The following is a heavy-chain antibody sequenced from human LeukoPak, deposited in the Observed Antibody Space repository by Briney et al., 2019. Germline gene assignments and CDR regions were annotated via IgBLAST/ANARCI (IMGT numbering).Heavy chain of an antibody. CDR1: GGSFSGYY. V-gene: IGHV4-34*01. Sequence: PSETLSLTCAVYGGSFSGYYWSWIRQPPGKGLEWIGEINHSGSTNYNPSLKSRVTISVDTSKNQLSLKLSSVTAADTAVYYCARRDKYYYGSGSYSVFDYWGQGTLVTVSS. D-gene: IGHD3-10*01. J-gene: IGHJ4*02. CDR2: INHSGST. CDR3: ARRDKYYYGSGSYSVFDY.